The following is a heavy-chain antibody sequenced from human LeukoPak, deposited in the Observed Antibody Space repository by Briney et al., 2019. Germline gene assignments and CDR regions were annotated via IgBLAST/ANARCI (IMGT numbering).Heavy chain of an antibody. CDR3: TRAYCGGDCLYSLKDAFDI. D-gene: IGHD2-21*02. CDR1: GGTFSSYA. J-gene: IGHJ3*02. V-gene: IGHV1-69*05. Sequence: GASVKVSCKASGGTFSSYAISWVRQAPGQGLEWMGGIIPIFGTANYAQKFQGRVTITTDESTSTAYMELSSLRSEDTAVYYCTRAYCGGDCLYSLKDAFDIWGQGTMVTVSS. CDR2: IIPIFGTA.